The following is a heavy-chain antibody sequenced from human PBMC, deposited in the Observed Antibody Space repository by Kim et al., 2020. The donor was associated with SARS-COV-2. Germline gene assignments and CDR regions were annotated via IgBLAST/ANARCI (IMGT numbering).Heavy chain of an antibody. J-gene: IGHJ4*02. V-gene: IGHV3-21*01. D-gene: IGHD6-13*01. Sequence: YYADSEKGRFTISRDNAKNSLYLQMNSLRAEDTAVYYCARESYSSSWTDYWGQGTMVTVSS. CDR3: ARESYSSSWTDY.